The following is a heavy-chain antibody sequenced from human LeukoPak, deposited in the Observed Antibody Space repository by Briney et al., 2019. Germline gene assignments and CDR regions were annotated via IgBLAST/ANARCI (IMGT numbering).Heavy chain of an antibody. CDR2: ISSSGSTI. CDR3: ARPPDYYDSSGQPHY. Sequence: QPGGSLRLSCAASGFTFSSYEMNWVRQAPGKGLEWVSYISSSGSTIYYADSVKGRFTISRDNAKNSLYLQMNSLRAEDTAVYYCARPPDYYDSSGQPHYWGQGTLVTVSS. CDR1: GFTFSSYE. V-gene: IGHV3-48*03. D-gene: IGHD3-22*01. J-gene: IGHJ4*02.